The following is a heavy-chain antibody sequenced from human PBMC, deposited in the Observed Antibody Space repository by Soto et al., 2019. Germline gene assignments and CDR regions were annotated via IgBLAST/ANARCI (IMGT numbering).Heavy chain of an antibody. V-gene: IGHV3-23*01. CDR3: ARVRFGELG. D-gene: IGHD3-10*01. CDR1: GFTFSSYA. J-gene: IGHJ4*02. CDR2: MGVGGGDR. Sequence: EVQLLESGGGLVQPGGSLRLSCAASGFTFSSYAMSWVRQAPGKGLEWVSIMGVGGGDRYYPESVKGRFTISRDNSRDTLYLEMNSLRDEDTAVYYCARVRFGELGWGQGTLVTVSS.